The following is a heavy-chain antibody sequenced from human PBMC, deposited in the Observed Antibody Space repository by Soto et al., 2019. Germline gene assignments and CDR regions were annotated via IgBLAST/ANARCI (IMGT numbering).Heavy chain of an antibody. CDR1: RWTFSSYY. Sequence: VNVSCQRSRWTFSSYYFGLVLQAPGQGLEWMGGIIHIFGTANYEQKFKGRVTITADESTSTAYMELSSLRSEDTAVYYCARGFPILKYSGSYPALDDWGQGTMVTVSS. CDR3: ARGFPILKYSGSYPALDD. D-gene: IGHD1-26*01. CDR2: IIHIFGTA. J-gene: IGHJ4*02. V-gene: IGHV1-69*13.